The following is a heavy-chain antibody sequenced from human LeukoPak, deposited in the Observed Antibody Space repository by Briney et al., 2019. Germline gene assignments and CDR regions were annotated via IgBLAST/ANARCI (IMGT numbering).Heavy chain of an antibody. CDR1: GFTFSSYA. CDR2: ISGSGGST. D-gene: IGHD3-10*01. V-gene: IGHV3-23*01. CDR3: AKGHYYGSGSLAPFNDYFDY. J-gene: IGHJ4*02. Sequence: PGGSLRLSCAASGFTFSSYAMSWVRQAPGKGLEWVSAISGSGGSTYYADSVKGRFTISRDNSKNTLYLQMNSLRAEDTAVYYCAKGHYYGSGSLAPFNDYFDYWGQGTLVTVSS.